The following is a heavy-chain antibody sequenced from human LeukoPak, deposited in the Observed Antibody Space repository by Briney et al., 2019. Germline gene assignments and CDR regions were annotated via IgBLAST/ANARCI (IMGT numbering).Heavy chain of an antibody. CDR2: ISSSTAYI. D-gene: IGHD2-2*01. CDR3: ARDVYSTSWSNFDF. J-gene: IGHJ4*02. V-gene: IGHV3-21*01. CDR1: GFTFSSYT. Sequence: GGSLRLSCAASGFTFSSYTMNWVRQAPGTGLEWVSSISSSTAYIYYADSVKGRFTISRDNAKNSLYLQMNSLRAEDTAVYYCARDVYSTSWSNFDFWGQGTLVTVSS.